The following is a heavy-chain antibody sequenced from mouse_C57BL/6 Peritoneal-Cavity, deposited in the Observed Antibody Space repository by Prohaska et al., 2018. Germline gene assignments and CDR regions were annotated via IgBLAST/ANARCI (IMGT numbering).Heavy chain of an antibody. CDR2: IRSKSSNYAT. Sequence: EVQLVESGGGLVQPKGSLKLSCAASGFTFNTYAMHWVRQAPGKGLEWVARIRSKSSNYATYYADSVKDRFTISRDDSQSMLYLQMNNLKTEDTAMYYCVRVDYYGSSPYYAMDYWGQGTSVTVSS. CDR1: GFTFNTYA. V-gene: IGHV10-3*01. J-gene: IGHJ4*01. D-gene: IGHD1-1*01. CDR3: VRVDYYGSSPYYAMDY.